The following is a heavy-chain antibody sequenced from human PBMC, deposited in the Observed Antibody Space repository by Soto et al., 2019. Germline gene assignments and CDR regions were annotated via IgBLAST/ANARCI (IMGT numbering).Heavy chain of an antibody. Sequence: QVQLVQSGAEVKKPGASVKVSCKASGYTFTSYAMHWVRQAPGQRLEWMGWINAGNGNTKYSQKFQGRVTITRDTSASTAYMELSSLRSEDTAVYYCARDLYIAASYGMDVRGQGTTATVSS. V-gene: IGHV1-3*01. CDR3: ARDLYIAASYGMDV. D-gene: IGHD6-25*01. CDR1: GYTFTSYA. J-gene: IGHJ6*02. CDR2: INAGNGNT.